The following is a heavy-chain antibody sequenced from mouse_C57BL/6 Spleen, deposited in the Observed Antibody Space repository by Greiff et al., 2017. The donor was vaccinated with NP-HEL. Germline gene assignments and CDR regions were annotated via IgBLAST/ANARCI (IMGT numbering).Heavy chain of an antibody. CDR1: GYAFSSSW. CDR3: ARDGYYVGYFDV. CDR2: IYPGDGDT. D-gene: IGHD2-3*01. V-gene: IGHV1-82*01. J-gene: IGHJ1*03. Sequence: VQLQESGPELVKPGASVKISCKASGYAFSSSWMNWVKQRPGKGLEWIGRIYPGDGDTNYNGKFKGKATLTADKSSSTAYMQLSSLTSEDSAVYFCARDGYYVGYFDVWGTGTTVTVSS.